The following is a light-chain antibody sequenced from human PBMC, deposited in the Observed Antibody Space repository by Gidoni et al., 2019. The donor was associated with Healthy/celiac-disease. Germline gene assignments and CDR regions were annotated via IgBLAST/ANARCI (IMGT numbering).Light chain of an antibody. J-gene: IGKJ1*01. CDR3: QQSYSTPWT. CDR1: QSISSY. Sequence: DIQMTQSPSSLSASVGDRVTITCRASQSISSYLNWYQQKPWKAPKLLIYAASSLQSGVQSRFSGSGSWTDFTLTISSLQPEDFATYYCQQSYSTPWTFGQGTKVEIK. CDR2: AAS. V-gene: IGKV1-39*01.